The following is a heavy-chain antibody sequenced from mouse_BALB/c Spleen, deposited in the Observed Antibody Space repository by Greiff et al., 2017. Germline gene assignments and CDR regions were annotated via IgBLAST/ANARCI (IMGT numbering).Heavy chain of an antibody. J-gene: IGHJ3*01. CDR1: GFNIKDTY. CDR2: IDPANGNT. CDR3: ARINYGYDEGFAY. Sequence: EVQLQQSGAELVKPGASVKLSCTASGFNIKDTYMHWVKQRPEQGLEWIGRIDPANGNTKYDPKFQGKATITADTSSNTAYLQLSSLTSEDTAVYYWARINYGYDEGFAYWGQGTLVTVSA. V-gene: IGHV14-3*02. D-gene: IGHD2-2*01.